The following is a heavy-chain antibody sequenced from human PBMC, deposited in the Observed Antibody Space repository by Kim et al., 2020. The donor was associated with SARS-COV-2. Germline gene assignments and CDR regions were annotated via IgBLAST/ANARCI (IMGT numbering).Heavy chain of an antibody. CDR2: ISSSTNII. J-gene: IGHJ3*02. CDR3: AREKKGVTWYNAFDI. Sequence: GGSLRLSCAASGFTFSTYSMNWVRQAPGKGLEWVSYISSSTNIIYYGDSVKGRFTISRDNARNSLYLQMNSLRDEDTAVYYCAREKKGVTWYNAFDIWGQGTMVTVSS. V-gene: IGHV3-48*02. D-gene: IGHD1-20*01. CDR1: GFTFSTYS.